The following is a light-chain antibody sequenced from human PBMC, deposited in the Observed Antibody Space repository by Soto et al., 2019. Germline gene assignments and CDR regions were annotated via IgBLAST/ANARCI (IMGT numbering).Light chain of an antibody. Sequence: DTQMTQSPSSLSASVGDRVTITCRASQSITTYLNWYQQKPGNAPNLLIYAASNLQSGVPSRFSGSGSGTEFTLTINRLQPEDFATYYCQQTKTVPGTFGRGTKVENK. CDR3: QQTKTVPGT. CDR1: QSITTY. V-gene: IGKV1-39*01. J-gene: IGKJ4*01. CDR2: AAS.